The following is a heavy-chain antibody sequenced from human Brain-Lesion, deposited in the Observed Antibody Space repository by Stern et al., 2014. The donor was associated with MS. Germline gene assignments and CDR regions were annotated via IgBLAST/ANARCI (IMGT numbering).Heavy chain of an antibody. J-gene: IGHJ5*02. CDR2: IYYSGNT. Sequence: QLQLQESGPGLVKPSETLSLTCTVAGGSVSSTSYAWAWIRQPPGKGLEWIGTIYYSGNTYYSPSLKSRLTLSLDTSKNQSSLQLRLVTAADTAVYYCAGEEDIRYCSGGSCTGNWFDPWGQGTLVTVSS. D-gene: IGHD2-15*01. CDR1: GGSVSSTSYA. V-gene: IGHV4-39*01. CDR3: AGEEDIRYCSGGSCTGNWFDP.